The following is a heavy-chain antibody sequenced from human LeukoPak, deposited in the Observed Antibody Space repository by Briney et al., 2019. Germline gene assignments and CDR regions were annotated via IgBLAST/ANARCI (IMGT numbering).Heavy chain of an antibody. J-gene: IGHJ6*03. Sequence: ASVKVSCKASGYTFSGSYIHWVRQAPGQGLEWMGRINPSGGSTRYAQKFQGRVTMTRDMSTSTVYMELSSLRSEDTAVYYCARVYVVTHYMDVWGKGTTVTVSS. CDR1: GYTFSGSY. CDR2: INPSGGST. CDR3: ARVYVVTHYMDV. D-gene: IGHD2-2*01. V-gene: IGHV1-46*01.